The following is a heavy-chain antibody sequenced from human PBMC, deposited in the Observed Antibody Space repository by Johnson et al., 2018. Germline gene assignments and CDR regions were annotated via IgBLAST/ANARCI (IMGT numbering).Heavy chain of an antibody. D-gene: IGHD4-17*01. J-gene: IGHJ6*02. Sequence: QVQLQQWGAGLLKPSETLSLTCAVYGGSFSGYSWNWIRQPPGKGLEWIGAINHSGSTKYNPSLKSRVTISVDTSKNQFPLKLNSVTAADTAVFYCARDLGDHGDHPTAYGLEVWGQGTTVIVSS. CDR3: ARDLGDHGDHPTAYGLEV. CDR2: INHSGST. CDR1: GGSFSGYS. V-gene: IGHV4-34*01.